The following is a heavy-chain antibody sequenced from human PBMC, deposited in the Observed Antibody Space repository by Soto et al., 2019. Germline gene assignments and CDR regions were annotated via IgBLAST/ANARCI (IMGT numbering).Heavy chain of an antibody. Sequence: QVQLVESGGGVVQPGRSLRLSCAASGFTFSSYGMHWVRQAPGKGLEWVAVISYDGSNKYYADSVKGRFTISRDNSKNTLYLRMNSLRAEDTAVYYCAKDISGSGSYPDYWGQGTLVTVSS. CDR1: GFTFSSYG. D-gene: IGHD3-10*01. CDR2: ISYDGSNK. J-gene: IGHJ4*02. CDR3: AKDISGSGSYPDY. V-gene: IGHV3-30*18.